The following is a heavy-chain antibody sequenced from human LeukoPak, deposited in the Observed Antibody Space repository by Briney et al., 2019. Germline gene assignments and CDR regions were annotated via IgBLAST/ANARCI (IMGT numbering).Heavy chain of an antibody. D-gene: IGHD5-18*01. Sequence: SVKVSCKASGGTFSSYAISWVRQAPGQGLEWMGGIIPIFGTANYAQKFQGRVTITADESTSTGYMELSSLRSEDTAVYYCASKRGYSYGLDYWGRGTLVTVSS. J-gene: IGHJ4*02. CDR3: ASKRGYSYGLDY. CDR1: GGTFSSYA. V-gene: IGHV1-69*13. CDR2: IIPIFGTA.